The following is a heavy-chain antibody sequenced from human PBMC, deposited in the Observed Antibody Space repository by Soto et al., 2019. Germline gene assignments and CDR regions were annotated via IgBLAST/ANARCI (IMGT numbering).Heavy chain of an antibody. CDR1: GYTFTGYY. CDR2: INPNSGGT. D-gene: IGHD2-2*02. Sequence: GASVKVSCKASGYTFTGYYMHWVRQAPGQGLEWMGWINPNSGGTNYAQKFQGWVTTTRDTSISTAYMELSRLRSDDTAVYYCAREGGIYCSSTSCYKPYYMDVWGKGTTVTVSS. V-gene: IGHV1-2*04. CDR3: AREGGIYCSSTSCYKPYYMDV. J-gene: IGHJ6*03.